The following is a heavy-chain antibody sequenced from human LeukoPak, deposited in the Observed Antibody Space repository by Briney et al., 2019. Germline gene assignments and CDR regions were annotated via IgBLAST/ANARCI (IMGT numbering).Heavy chain of an antibody. CDR2: ISGSGGST. J-gene: IGHJ4*02. Sequence: GGSLRLSCAASGFTFSSYAMSWARRAPGKGLEWVSAISGSGGSTYYADSVKGRFTISRDNSKNTLYLQMNSLRAEDTAVYYCAKDRSPDGSFDYWGQGTLVTVSS. D-gene: IGHD1-14*01. CDR1: GFTFSSYA. CDR3: AKDRSPDGSFDY. V-gene: IGHV3-23*01.